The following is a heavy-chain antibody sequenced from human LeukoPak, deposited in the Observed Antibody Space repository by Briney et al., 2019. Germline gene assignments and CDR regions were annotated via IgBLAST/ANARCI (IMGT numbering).Heavy chain of an antibody. CDR2: FHYSGSP. CDR3: ASPGMAALSFDL. V-gene: IGHV4-39*07. J-gene: IGHJ2*01. D-gene: IGHD6-6*01. Sequence: PSETLSLTCTVPGGSISSSSYYWGWVPQPPGKGLEWIGSFHYSGSPYYNPPLKSRVTISVDTSKNQFSLKLSSVTAADTAVYYCASPGMAALSFDLWGRGTLVTVSS. CDR1: GGSISSSSYY.